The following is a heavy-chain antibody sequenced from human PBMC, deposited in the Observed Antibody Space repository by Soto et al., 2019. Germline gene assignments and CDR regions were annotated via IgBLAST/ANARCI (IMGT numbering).Heavy chain of an antibody. V-gene: IGHV4-39*01. D-gene: IGHD6-19*01. CDR2: IYYSGST. J-gene: IGHJ6*02. Sequence: SETLSLTCTVSGGSISSSSYYWGWIRQPPGKGLEWIGRIYYSGSTYYNPSLKSRVTISVDTSKNQFSLKLSSVTAADTAVYYCAMGSSGTFYYYYYGMDVWGQGTKVTVSS. CDR1: GGSISSSSYY. CDR3: AMGSSGTFYYYYYGMDV.